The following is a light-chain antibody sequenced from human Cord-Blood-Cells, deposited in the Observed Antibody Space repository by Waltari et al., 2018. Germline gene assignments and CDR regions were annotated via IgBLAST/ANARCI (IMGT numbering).Light chain of an antibody. J-gene: IGLJ1*01. Sequence: QSALTQPASVSGSPGQSITISCTGTSSDVGGYNYVSWYQQHPGKAHKLMIYEVSNRPSGVSNRFSGSKSGNTASLTISGLQAEDEADYYCSSYTSSSTNYVFGTGTKVTVL. CDR1: SSDVGGYNY. CDR2: EVS. CDR3: SSYTSSSTNYV. V-gene: IGLV2-14*01.